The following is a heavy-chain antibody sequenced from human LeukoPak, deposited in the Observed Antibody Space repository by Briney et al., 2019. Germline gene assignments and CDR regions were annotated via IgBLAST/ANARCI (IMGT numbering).Heavy chain of an antibody. V-gene: IGHV3-48*01. J-gene: IGHJ4*02. CDR2: ISGSSSAI. CDR3: ARADSSGWYLDY. D-gene: IGHD6-19*01. Sequence: PGGSLRLSCAASGFTFNTYSMNWVRQAPGKGLEWVSYISGSSSAIYYADSVKGRFTISRDNAKNSLYLQMNSLRAEDTAVYYCARADSSGWYLDYWGQGTLVTVSS. CDR1: GFTFNTYS.